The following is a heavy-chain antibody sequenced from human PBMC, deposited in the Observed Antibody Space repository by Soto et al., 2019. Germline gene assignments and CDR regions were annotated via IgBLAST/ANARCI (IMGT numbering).Heavy chain of an antibody. V-gene: IGHV1-69*13. CDR1: GGTFSSYA. CDR3: ARDREYYYDSSDYSHFDY. CDR2: IIPIFGTA. Sequence: SVKVSCKASGGTFSSYAISWVREAPGQGLEWMGGIIPIFGTASYAQKFQGRVTITADESTSTAYMELSSLRSEDTAVYYCARDREYYYDSSDYSHFDYWGQGTLVTVYS. J-gene: IGHJ4*02. D-gene: IGHD3-22*01.